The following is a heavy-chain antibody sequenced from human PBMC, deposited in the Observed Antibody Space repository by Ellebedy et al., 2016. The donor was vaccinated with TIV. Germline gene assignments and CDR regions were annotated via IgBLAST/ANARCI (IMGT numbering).Heavy chain of an antibody. CDR2: IYPADSDT. Sequence: GGSLKISXKAFGYTFTTYAIAWVRQMPGKGLEWMGIIYPADSDTIYSPSFQGQVTISVDKSINTAYLQWNSLKASDTAMYYCASRGYTYGYYLDYWGQGTLVTVSS. J-gene: IGHJ4*02. V-gene: IGHV5-51*01. CDR3: ASRGYTYGYYLDY. CDR1: GYTFTTYA. D-gene: IGHD5-18*01.